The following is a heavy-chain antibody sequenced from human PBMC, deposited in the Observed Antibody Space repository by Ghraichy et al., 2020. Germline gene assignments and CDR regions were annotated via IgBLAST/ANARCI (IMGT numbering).Heavy chain of an antibody. D-gene: IGHD6-19*01. J-gene: IGHJ1*01. CDR2: IWFDGRNK. Sequence: GGSLRLSCAASGFTFSNYGMHWVRQAPGKGLEWVAVIWFDGRNKYYADSVKGRFTISRDNSKNTLYLEMNSLRAEDTAVYKCARPKGSGWSPPEHWGQGTLVTVSS. CDR3: ARPKGSGWSPPEH. V-gene: IGHV3-33*01. CDR1: GFTFSNYG.